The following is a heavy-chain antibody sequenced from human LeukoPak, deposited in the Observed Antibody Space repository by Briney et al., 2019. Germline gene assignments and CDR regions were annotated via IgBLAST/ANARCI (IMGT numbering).Heavy chain of an antibody. D-gene: IGHD5-18*01. CDR1: GGSISSGSYY. Sequence: SQTLSLTCTVSGGSISSGSYYWSWIRQPAGKGLEWIGRIYTSGSTNYNPSLKSRVTMSVDTSKNQFSLKLSSVTAADTAVYYCARWHTGDAFDIWGQGTMVTVSS. V-gene: IGHV4-61*02. J-gene: IGHJ3*02. CDR3: ARWHTGDAFDI. CDR2: IYTSGST.